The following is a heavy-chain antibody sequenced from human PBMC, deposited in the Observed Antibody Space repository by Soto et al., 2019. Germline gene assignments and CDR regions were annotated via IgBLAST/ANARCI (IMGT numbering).Heavy chain of an antibody. J-gene: IGHJ3*02. D-gene: IGHD3-16*01. CDR1: GFSLSTYA. V-gene: IGHV3-23*01. CDR2: IGSTSDTI. CDR3: AKIEPGLLGAFDI. Sequence: GGSLRLSCAASGFSLSTYAMSWVRQAPGKGLEWVSVIGSTSDTIYYADSVKGRFTISRDISRNTLFQQMSSLRVEDTAVYYCAKIEPGLLGAFDIWGQGTVVNVS.